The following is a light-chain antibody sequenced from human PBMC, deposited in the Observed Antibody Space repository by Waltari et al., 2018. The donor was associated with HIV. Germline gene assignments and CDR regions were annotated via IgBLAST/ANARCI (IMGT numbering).Light chain of an antibody. Sequence: QSALTQPASVSGSPGQSIPISCTGTTPDVGGYNLFSWYQQHPGKAPKLIIYEVTKRPSGVPNRFSGSKSGNTASLTISGLQTEDEADYYCCSYAGSRSVVFGGGTMLTVL. CDR3: CSYAGSRSVV. CDR1: TPDVGGYNL. J-gene: IGLJ2*01. V-gene: IGLV2-23*02. CDR2: EVT.